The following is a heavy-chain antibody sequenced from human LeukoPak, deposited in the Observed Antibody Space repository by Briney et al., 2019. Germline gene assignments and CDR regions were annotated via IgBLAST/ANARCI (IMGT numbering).Heavy chain of an antibody. V-gene: IGHV4-39*01. D-gene: IGHD7-27*01. CDR1: GGFISSSSYY. CDR3: ARGVDWGGVPYYYFDY. J-gene: IGHJ4*02. CDR2: IYYSGST. Sequence: SETLSLTCTVSGGFISSSSYYWGWIRQPPGKGLEWIGSIYYSGSTYYNPSLKSRVTISVDTSKNQFSLKLSSVTAADTAVYYCARGVDWGGVPYYYFDYWGQGTLVTVSS.